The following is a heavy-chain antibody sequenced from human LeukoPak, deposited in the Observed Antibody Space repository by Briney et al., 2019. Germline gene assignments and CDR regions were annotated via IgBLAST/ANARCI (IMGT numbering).Heavy chain of an antibody. V-gene: IGHV1-2*02. CDR3: ARGFINGYDFDY. Sequence: ASVKVSCKASGYTFTGYYILWVRQAPGQGLEWMGWINPNSGGTKYAQKFQGRVTMTRDTPASTGYMEVTRLRFDDTAVYYCARGFINGYDFDYWGQGTLVTVSS. CDR2: INPNSGGT. D-gene: IGHD5-12*01. J-gene: IGHJ4*02. CDR1: GYTFTGYY.